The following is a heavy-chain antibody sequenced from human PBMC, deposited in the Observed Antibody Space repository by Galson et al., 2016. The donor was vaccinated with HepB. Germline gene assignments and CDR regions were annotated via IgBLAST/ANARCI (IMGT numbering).Heavy chain of an antibody. CDR2: IYWNHDK. D-gene: IGHD3-3*01. J-gene: IGHJ4*02. Sequence: PALVKPPQTLTLTCNFSGFSLSTTGVGVGWIRQPPGKALEWLALIYWNHDKRYSPSLKGRLTITKDTSKNQVVLTMTDMNPVDTATYFCARHTLKYDFWTGYLYWGQGTLVTVSS. V-gene: IGHV2-5*01. CDR3: ARHTLKYDFWTGYLY. CDR1: GFSLSTTGVG.